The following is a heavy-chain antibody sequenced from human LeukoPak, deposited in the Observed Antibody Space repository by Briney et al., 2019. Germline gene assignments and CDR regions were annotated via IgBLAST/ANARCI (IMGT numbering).Heavy chain of an antibody. CDR2: INHSGST. Sequence: SETLSLTCAVYGGSFSGYYWSWIRQPPGKGLEWIGEINHSGSTNYNPSLKSRVTMSVDTSKNQFSLKLSSVTAADTAVYYCARVTVTTGAYFDYWGQGTLVTVSS. CDR3: ARVTVTTGAYFDY. V-gene: IGHV4-34*01. CDR1: GGSFSGYY. D-gene: IGHD4-17*01. J-gene: IGHJ4*02.